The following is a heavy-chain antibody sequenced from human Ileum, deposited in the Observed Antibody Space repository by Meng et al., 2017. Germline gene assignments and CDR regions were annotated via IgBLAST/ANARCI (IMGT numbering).Heavy chain of an antibody. D-gene: IGHD3-3*01. CDR2: TYYRSKWYS. J-gene: IGHJ4*02. Sequence: VQLQQPGPGLVKPSPTLSLSVAGAGGSVPSNIAAWNWIRQSPLRGLEWLGRTYYRSKWYSEYAVSVKSRISITPDTSKNQFSLQMNSVTPEDTAVYYCASGSGSLDYWGPGTLVTVSS. CDR1: GGSVPSNIAA. CDR3: ASGSGSLDY. V-gene: IGHV6-1*01.